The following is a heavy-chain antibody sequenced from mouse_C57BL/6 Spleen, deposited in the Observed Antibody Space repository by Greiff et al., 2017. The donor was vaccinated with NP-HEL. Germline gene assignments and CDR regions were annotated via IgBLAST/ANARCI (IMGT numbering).Heavy chain of an antibody. CDR3: ARMGTTVVADFEY. J-gene: IGHJ2*01. V-gene: IGHV2-2*01. Sequence: QVQLQQSGPGLVQPSRSLTITCTASGFSLTSYGVHWVRQSPGKGLEWLGVIWSGGSTDYYAAFITRLCTSTNNSKRQVFCKMNSLQADDKAIYYCARMGTTVVADFEYWGKGTTLTVSS. CDR1: GFSLTSYG. CDR2: IWSGGST. D-gene: IGHD1-1*01.